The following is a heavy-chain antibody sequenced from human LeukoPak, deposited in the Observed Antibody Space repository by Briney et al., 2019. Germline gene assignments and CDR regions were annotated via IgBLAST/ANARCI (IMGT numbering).Heavy chain of an antibody. CDR2: ISSSSSTI. D-gene: IGHD3-10*01. J-gene: IGHJ4*02. V-gene: IGHV3-48*01. CDR1: GFTFSSYS. Sequence: GGSLRLSCAASGFTFSSYSMNWVRQAPGKGLEWVSYISSSSSTIYYADSVKGRFTISRDNSKNTLYLQMNSLRAEDTAVYYCARDRDYGSGSYSPHYDYWGQGTLVTVSS. CDR3: ARDRDYGSGSYSPHYDY.